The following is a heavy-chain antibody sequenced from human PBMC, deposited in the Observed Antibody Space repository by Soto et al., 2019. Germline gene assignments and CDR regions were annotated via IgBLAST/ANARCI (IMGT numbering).Heavy chain of an antibody. CDR2: IYYDGRT. CDR3: ARRSHTNWPAY. Sequence: SETLSLTCAVSGGSISSGGYSWTWIRQPPGKGLEWVGSIYYDGRTYYNASLKSRVTISVDTSKNQFSLKVNSVTVADTAVYYCARRSHTNWPAYWGHGTQVTVSS. D-gene: IGHD2-8*01. CDR1: GGSISSGGYS. V-gene: IGHV4-30-2*03. J-gene: IGHJ4*01.